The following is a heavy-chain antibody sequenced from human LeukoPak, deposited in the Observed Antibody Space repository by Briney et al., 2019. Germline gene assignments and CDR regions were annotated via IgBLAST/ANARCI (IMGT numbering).Heavy chain of an antibody. Sequence: PSETLSLTCTVSGGSISSYYWSWIRQPPGKGLEWIGYIYYSGSTNYNPSLKSRVTISVDTSKNQFSLKLSSVTAADTAAYYCARHAYSSSWYLDYWGQGTLVTVSS. J-gene: IGHJ4*02. D-gene: IGHD6-13*01. CDR3: ARHAYSSSWYLDY. CDR2: IYYSGST. CDR1: GGSISSYY. V-gene: IGHV4-59*08.